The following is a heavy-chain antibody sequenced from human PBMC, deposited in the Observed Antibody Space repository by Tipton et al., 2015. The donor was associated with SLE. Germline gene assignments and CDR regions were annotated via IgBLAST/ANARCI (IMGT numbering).Heavy chain of an antibody. Sequence: TLSLTCAVYGGSFSGYYWSWIRQPPGKGLEWIGYIYYSGSTNYNPSLKSRVTISLDTSKNQFSLKLSSVTAADTAVYFCARDLRPMDVWGPAATVIVSS. CDR3: ARDLRPMDV. V-gene: IGHV4-59*01. J-gene: IGHJ6*02. CDR1: GGSFSGYY. CDR2: IYYSGST.